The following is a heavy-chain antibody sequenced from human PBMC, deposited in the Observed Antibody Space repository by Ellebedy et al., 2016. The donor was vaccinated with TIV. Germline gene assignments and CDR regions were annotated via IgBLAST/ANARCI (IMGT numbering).Heavy chain of an antibody. J-gene: IGHJ6*02. Sequence: SVKVSXKASGGTFSSYAISWVRQAPGQGLEWMGGIIPIFGTANYAQKFQGRVTITADESTSTAYMELSSLRSEDTAVYYCARFSWSLGGMDVWGQGTTVTVSS. D-gene: IGHD3-3*01. CDR2: IIPIFGTA. CDR3: ARFSWSLGGMDV. CDR1: GGTFSSYA. V-gene: IGHV1-69*13.